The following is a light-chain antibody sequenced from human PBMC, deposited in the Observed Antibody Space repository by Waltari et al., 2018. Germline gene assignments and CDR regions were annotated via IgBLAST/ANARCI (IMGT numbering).Light chain of an antibody. Sequence: DVQLTHSPSTLSASVGDRVTITCRASESVKNNLAWYQHQPGKAPKVLVHKASRLESGVPSRFSGSGYGTEFTLTISSLDPDDFATYYCHQYNTLPLTFGGGTKVEIK. J-gene: IGKJ4*01. CDR1: ESVKNN. V-gene: IGKV1-5*03. CDR2: KAS. CDR3: HQYNTLPLT.